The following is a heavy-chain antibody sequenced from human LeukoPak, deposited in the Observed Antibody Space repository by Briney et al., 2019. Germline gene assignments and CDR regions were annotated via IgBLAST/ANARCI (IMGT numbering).Heavy chain of an antibody. Sequence: GASVKVSCKASGYTFTSYYMHWVRQAPGQGLEWMGIINPSGGSTSYAQKFQGRVTMTRDTSTSTVYMELSSLRSEDTAVYYCARVGIAAAARYYGMDVWGQGTTVTVSS. V-gene: IGHV1-46*01. J-gene: IGHJ6*02. CDR3: ARVGIAAAARYYGMDV. D-gene: IGHD6-13*01. CDR1: GYTFTSYY. CDR2: INPSGGST.